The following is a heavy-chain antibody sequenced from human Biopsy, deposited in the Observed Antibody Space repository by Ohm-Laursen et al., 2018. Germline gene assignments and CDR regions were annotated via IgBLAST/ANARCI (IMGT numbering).Heavy chain of an antibody. CDR2: VYHTGST. D-gene: IGHD3-22*01. CDR1: GDSISSYY. CDR3: ARDRGYYSDRTVPGYFDL. V-gene: IGHV4-59*01. Sequence: SETLSLTCLVSGDSISSYYWSWIRQPPGKGLEWIGYVYHTGSTDYNPSLQSRVTISVDTSKNHFSLRLRSVTPADTAIYYCARDRGYYSDRTVPGYFDLWGRGTLVTVSS. J-gene: IGHJ2*01.